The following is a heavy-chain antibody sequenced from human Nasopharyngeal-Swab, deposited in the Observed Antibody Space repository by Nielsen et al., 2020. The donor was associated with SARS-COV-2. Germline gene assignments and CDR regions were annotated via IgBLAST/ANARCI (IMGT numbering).Heavy chain of an antibody. D-gene: IGHD2-15*01. V-gene: IGHV3-9*01. Sequence: SLKISYAASGFTFDDYAMHWVRQAPGKGLEWVSGISWNSGSIGYADSVKGRFTISRDNAKNSLYLQMNSLRAEDTALYYCAKLWGYCSGGSCYDAEYFQHWGQGTLVTVSS. J-gene: IGHJ1*01. CDR3: AKLWGYCSGGSCYDAEYFQH. CDR2: ISWNSGSI. CDR1: GFTFDDYA.